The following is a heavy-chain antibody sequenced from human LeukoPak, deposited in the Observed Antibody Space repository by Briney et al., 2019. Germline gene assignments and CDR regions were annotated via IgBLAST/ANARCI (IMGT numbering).Heavy chain of an antibody. Sequence: SETLSLTCTVSGGSISSYYWSWIRQPPGKGLEWIGYIYYSGSTNYNPSLKSRVTISVDTSKNQFSLKLSSVTAADTAVYYCARRYKRRYYDSSGYLEYFQHWGQGTLVTVSS. CDR2: IYYSGST. V-gene: IGHV4-59*08. CDR3: ARRYKRRYYDSSGYLEYFQH. J-gene: IGHJ1*01. D-gene: IGHD3-22*01. CDR1: GGSISSYY.